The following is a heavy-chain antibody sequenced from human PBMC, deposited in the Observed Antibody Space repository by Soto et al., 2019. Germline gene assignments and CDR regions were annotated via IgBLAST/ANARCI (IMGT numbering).Heavy chain of an antibody. CDR2: IHYSGATP. D-gene: IGHD5-12*01. V-gene: IGHV1-46*01. Sequence: ASVKVSFKASGYTFTKYYMHWLRQAPGQGLEWMGVIHYSGATPTYAQKFQGRVTMARDTSTSTVYVELSSLRAEDTAVYYCTKGYGASHSPFDYWGQGTQVTVSS. CDR3: TKGYGASHSPFDY. CDR1: GYTFTKYY. J-gene: IGHJ4*02.